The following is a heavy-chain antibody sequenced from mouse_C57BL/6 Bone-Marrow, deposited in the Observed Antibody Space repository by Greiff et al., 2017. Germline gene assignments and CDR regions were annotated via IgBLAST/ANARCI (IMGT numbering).Heavy chain of an antibody. V-gene: IGHV1-64*01. D-gene: IGHD1-1*01. CDR2: IHPNSGST. CDR3: ARSIPHYYGRSYY. J-gene: IGHJ2*01. Sequence: QVQLQQPGAELVKPGASVKLSCKASGYTFTSYWMHWVKQRPGQGLEWIGMIHPNSGSTNYNEKFKSKATLTVDKSSSTAYMQLSSLTSEDSAVYYCARSIPHYYGRSYYWGQGTTLTVAS. CDR1: GYTFTSYW.